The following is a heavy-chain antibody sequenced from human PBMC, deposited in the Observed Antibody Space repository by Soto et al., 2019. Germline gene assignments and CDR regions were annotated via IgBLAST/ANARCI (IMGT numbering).Heavy chain of an antibody. CDR1: GFTFGSYG. CDR2: ISYDGSNK. J-gene: IGHJ6*02. Sequence: PGGSLRLSCAASGFTFGSYGMHWVRQAPGKGLEWVAVISYDGSNKYYADSVKGRFTIARDNSKNTLFLHMSSLRAEDTAVYYCVKDGSSGWPYYYGLDVWGQGTSVTVYS. CDR3: VKDGSSGWPYYYGLDV. D-gene: IGHD6-19*01. V-gene: IGHV3-30*18.